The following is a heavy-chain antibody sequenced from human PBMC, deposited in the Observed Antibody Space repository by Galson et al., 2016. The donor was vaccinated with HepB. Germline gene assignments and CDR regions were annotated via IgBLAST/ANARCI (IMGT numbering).Heavy chain of an antibody. Sequence: SVKVSCKASGYTFTGYYMHWVRQAPGQGLEWMGRINPNSGGTNYAQKFQGRVTMTRDTSISTAYMELSRLRSDDTAVYYCARVDGFSLDSSGWYYYYYGMGVWGQGTTVTVSS. J-gene: IGHJ6*02. CDR1: GYTFTGYY. CDR3: ARVDGFSLDSSGWYYYYYGMGV. V-gene: IGHV1-2*06. D-gene: IGHD6-25*01. CDR2: INPNSGGT.